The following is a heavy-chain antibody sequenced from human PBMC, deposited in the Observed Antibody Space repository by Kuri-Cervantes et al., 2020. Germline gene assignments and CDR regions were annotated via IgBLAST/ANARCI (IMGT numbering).Heavy chain of an antibody. D-gene: IGHD5-12*01. CDR3: ARDTIVATTRYGDYYYYYGMDV. J-gene: IGHJ6*02. V-gene: IGHV4-39*07. CDR2: IYYSGST. Sequence: SETLSLTCTVSGGSISSSSYYWGWIRQPPGKGLEWIGSIYYSGSTNYNPSLKSRVTISVDTSKNQFSLKLSSVTAADTAVYYCARDTIVATTRYGDYYYYYGMDVWGQGTTVTVSS. CDR1: GGSISSSSYY.